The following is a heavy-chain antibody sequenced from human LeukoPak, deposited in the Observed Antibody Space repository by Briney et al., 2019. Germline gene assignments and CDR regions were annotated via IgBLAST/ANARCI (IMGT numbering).Heavy chain of an antibody. J-gene: IGHJ6*02. CDR3: ARMQPVRYYYYGMDV. CDR2: INHSGST. V-gene: IGHV4-34*01. D-gene: IGHD6-6*01. CDR1: GGSISSYY. Sequence: PSETLSLTCTVSGGSISSYYWSWIRQPPGKGLEWIGEINHSGSTNYNPSLKSRVTISVDTSKNQFSLKLSSVTAADTAVYYCARMQPVRYYYYGMDVWGQGTTVTASS.